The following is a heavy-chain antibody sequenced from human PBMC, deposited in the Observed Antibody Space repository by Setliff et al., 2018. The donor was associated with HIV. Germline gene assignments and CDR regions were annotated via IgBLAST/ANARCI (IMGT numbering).Heavy chain of an antibody. CDR2: INPNSRGT. Sequence: ASVKVSCKASGYTFTGYYIHWVRQAPGQGLEWMGRINPNSRGTNYAQKFQGRVTMTMDTSISTAYMELSSLRSEDTAVYYCARDYSSLLTVVWFDPWGQGTLVTVSS. V-gene: IGHV1-2*06. D-gene: IGHD6-13*01. J-gene: IGHJ5*02. CDR1: GYTFTGYY. CDR3: ARDYSSLLTVVWFDP.